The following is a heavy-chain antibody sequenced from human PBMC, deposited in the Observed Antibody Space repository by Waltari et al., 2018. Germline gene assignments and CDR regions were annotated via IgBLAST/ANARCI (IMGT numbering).Heavy chain of an antibody. CDR2: FSGFNGIT. Sequence: QIQLVQSGPEVKKPGASVTLSCKASGYTFVNYGFIWVRQAPGQGLEGRGWFSGFNGITNFAQDVPGRVTMPTDKSTDPAYMELGSLGSDDTAVYSCARAARLWNAVLWHFDLWGRGTLLTVSS. V-gene: IGHV1-18*01. J-gene: IGHJ2*01. CDR1: GYTFVNYG. D-gene: IGHD1-1*01. CDR3: ARAARLWNAVLWHFDL.